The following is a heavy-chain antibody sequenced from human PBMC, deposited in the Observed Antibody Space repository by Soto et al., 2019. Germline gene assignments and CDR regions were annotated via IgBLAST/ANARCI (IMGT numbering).Heavy chain of an antibody. CDR3: ARGVMVYAYNGFWDY. J-gene: IGHJ4*02. Sequence: ASVKVSCKASGYTFTSYGISWVRQAPGQGLEWMGWISAYNGNTNYAQKLQGRVTMTTDTSTSTAYMELRSLRSDDTAVYYCARGVMVYAYNGFWDYWGQGTLVTVSS. CDR1: GYTFTSYG. CDR2: ISAYNGNT. D-gene: IGHD2-8*01. V-gene: IGHV1-18*01.